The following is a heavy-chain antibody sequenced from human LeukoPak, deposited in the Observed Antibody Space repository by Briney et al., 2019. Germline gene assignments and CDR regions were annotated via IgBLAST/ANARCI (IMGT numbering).Heavy chain of an antibody. CDR3: AKGNGYSYGRYYFDY. D-gene: IGHD5-18*01. CDR2: ITASGGNT. V-gene: IGHV3-23*01. CDR1: GFTLSSYA. J-gene: IGHJ4*02. Sequence: GGSLRLSCAASGFTLSSYAMGWVRQAPGKGLEWVSAITASGGNTYYADSVKGRFTISRDNSKNTLYLQVNSLRAEDTAVYYCAKGNGYSYGRYYFDYWGQGTLVTVSS.